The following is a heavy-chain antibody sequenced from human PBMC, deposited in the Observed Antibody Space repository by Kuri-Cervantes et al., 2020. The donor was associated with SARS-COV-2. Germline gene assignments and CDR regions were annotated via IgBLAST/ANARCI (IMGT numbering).Heavy chain of an antibody. Sequence: ASVKVSCKASGYTFTGYYIHWVRQAPGQGLDWMGWINPNSGGTNYAQKFQGRVTVTSDTSISTAYMELSGLRSDDTAVYYCTRDGGIAARSDYWGQGTLVTVSS. CDR2: INPNSGGT. V-gene: IGHV1-2*02. J-gene: IGHJ4*02. CDR3: TRDGGIAARSDY. D-gene: IGHD6-6*01. CDR1: GYTFTGYY.